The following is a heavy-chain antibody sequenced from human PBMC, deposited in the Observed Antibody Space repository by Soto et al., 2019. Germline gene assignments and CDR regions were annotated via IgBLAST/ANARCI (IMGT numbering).Heavy chain of an antibody. CDR2: IKQDGSEK. D-gene: IGHD4-17*01. CDR1: GFTFSSYW. V-gene: IGHV3-7*01. Sequence: EVQLVESGGGLVQPGGSLRLSCAASGFTFSSYWMSWVRQAPGKGLEWVANIKQDGSEKYYVDSVKGRFTIPRDNAKKSLLLLMNSLRAEDAAVEYCAREGGYGDDYYYYYLDFWGKGTTVTVSS. J-gene: IGHJ6*03. CDR3: AREGGYGDDYYYYYLDF.